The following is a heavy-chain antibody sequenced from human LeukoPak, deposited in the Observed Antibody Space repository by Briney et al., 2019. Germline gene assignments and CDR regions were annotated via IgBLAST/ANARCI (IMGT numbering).Heavy chain of an antibody. CDR3: ARDFSGLFDFDY. Sequence: GGSLRLSCAASGFTFSTSGMHWVRQAPGKGLEWVAFIRYDGSNKYYADSVKGRFTISRDNFKNMVYLQMSSLRAEDTAVYYCARDFSGLFDFDYWGQGTLVTVSS. CDR1: GFTFSTSG. V-gene: IGHV3-30*02. D-gene: IGHD3-10*02. CDR2: IRYDGSNK. J-gene: IGHJ4*02.